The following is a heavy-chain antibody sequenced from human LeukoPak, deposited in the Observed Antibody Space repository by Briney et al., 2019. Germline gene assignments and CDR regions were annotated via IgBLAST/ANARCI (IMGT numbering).Heavy chain of an antibody. Sequence: PSQTLSLTCIVSGGSITSGVYFWSWIRQPPGEGPEWIGYIDSSGTTTYNPSLESRVSISADTSRNLFSLTLYSMTAADTAVYYCARERGIVGIVWGQGTTVTVSS. J-gene: IGHJ6*02. CDR3: ARERGIVGIV. V-gene: IGHV4-30-4*01. CDR1: GGSITSGVYF. D-gene: IGHD3-22*01. CDR2: IDSSGTT.